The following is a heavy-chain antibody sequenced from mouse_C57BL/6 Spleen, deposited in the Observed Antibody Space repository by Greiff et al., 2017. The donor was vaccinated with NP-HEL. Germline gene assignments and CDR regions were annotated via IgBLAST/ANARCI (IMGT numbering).Heavy chain of an antibody. CDR1: GYTFTSYG. V-gene: IGHV1-81*01. Sequence: VQLQQSGAELARPGASVKLSCKASGYTFTSYGISWVKQRTGQGLEWIGEIYPRSGNTYYNEKFKGKATLTADKSSSTAYVELRSLTSEDSAVYVCGRVIYYGNYEDYWGQGTTLTVSS. D-gene: IGHD2-1*01. CDR3: GRVIYYGNYEDY. CDR2: IYPRSGNT. J-gene: IGHJ2*01.